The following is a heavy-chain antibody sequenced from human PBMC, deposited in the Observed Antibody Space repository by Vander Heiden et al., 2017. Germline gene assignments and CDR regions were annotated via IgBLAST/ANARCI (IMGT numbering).Heavy chain of an antibody. Sequence: ESGPGLVKPSETLSLTCTVSGGSISSYYWSWIRQPPGQGLEWIGYIYYSGSTNYNPSLKSRVTISVDTSKNQFSLKLSSVTAADTAVYYCARAPTILRYFDYGMDVWGQGTTVTVSS. CDR3: ARAPTILRYFDYGMDV. J-gene: IGHJ6*02. CDR2: IYYSGST. CDR1: GGSISSYY. V-gene: IGHV4-59*01. D-gene: IGHD3-9*01.